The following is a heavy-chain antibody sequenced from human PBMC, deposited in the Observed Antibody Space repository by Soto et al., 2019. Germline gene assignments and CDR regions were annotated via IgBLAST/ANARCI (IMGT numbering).Heavy chain of an antibody. V-gene: IGHV3-15*07. CDR1: GFSFNNAW. J-gene: IGHJ4*02. CDR2: IKSKSDGEST. Sequence: VQLVESGGGLVQPGGSLRLSCAASGFSFNNAWMNWVRQVPGEGLEWVGRIKSKSDGESTEYAAPVKGRFTISRDDSKNTVYLQMNSLKTEDTAVYYCALITSDYWGQGTLVTVSS. CDR3: ALITSDY.